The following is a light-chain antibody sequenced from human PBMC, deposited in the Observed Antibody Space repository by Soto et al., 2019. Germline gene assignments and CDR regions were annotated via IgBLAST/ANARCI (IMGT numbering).Light chain of an antibody. J-gene: IGLJ2*01. Sequence: QSVLTQPASVSGSPGQSITISCTGTSTDVGGYDYVSWYQQHPGKAPQLMIYEVTNRYSGVTDRFSGSKFGNTASLTISGLQAEDEGDYYCTSYTISMTVLFGGGTKLTVL. CDR2: EVT. CDR3: TSYTISMTVL. V-gene: IGLV2-14*01. CDR1: STDVGGYDY.